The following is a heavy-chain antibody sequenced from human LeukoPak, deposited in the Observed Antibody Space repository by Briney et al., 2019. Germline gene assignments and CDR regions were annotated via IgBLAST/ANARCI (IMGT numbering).Heavy chain of an antibody. CDR1: GFTFSSYG. Sequence: GRSLRLSCAASGFTFSSYGMHWVRQAPGKGLEWVAVIWYDGSNKYYADSVKGRFTISRDNSKNTLYLQMNSLRAEDTAVYYCAKTYYDFWSGYPNWFDPWGQGTLVTVSS. CDR2: IWYDGSNK. V-gene: IGHV3-33*06. CDR3: AKTYYDFWSGYPNWFDP. D-gene: IGHD3-3*01. J-gene: IGHJ5*02.